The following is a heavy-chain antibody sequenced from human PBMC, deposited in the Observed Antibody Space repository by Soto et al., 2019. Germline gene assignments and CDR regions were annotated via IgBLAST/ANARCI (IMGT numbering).Heavy chain of an antibody. CDR3: AKDRDSTGWYTLLRTLDHYHGMHV. CDR1: GFTLIIYG. J-gene: IGHJ6*04. V-gene: IGHV3-30*18. D-gene: IGHD6-19*01. CDR2: ISYDGSNK. Sequence: GGSVRLACAASGFTLIIYGMHLVRQSPGKGLEWVAVISYDGSNKYYADSVKGRFTISRDNSKNTLYLQMNSLRAEDTAVYYCAKDRDSTGWYTLLRTLDHYHGMHVWGKG.